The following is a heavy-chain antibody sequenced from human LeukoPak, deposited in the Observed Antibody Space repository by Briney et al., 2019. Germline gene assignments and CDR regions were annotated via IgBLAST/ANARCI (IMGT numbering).Heavy chain of an antibody. D-gene: IGHD4-23*01. CDR3: ARDYGGSSPFDY. J-gene: IGHJ4*02. CDR2: ISSSGSTI. CDR1: GFTFGDYA. V-gene: IGHV3-48*03. Sequence: PGGSLRLSCTASGFTFGDYAMSWVRQAPGKGLEWVSYISSSGSTIYYADSVKGRFTISRDNAKNSLYLQMNSLRAEDTAVYYCARDYGGSSPFDYWGQGTLVTVSS.